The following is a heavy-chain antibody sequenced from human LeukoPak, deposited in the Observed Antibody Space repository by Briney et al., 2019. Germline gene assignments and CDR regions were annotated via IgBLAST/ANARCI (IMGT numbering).Heavy chain of an antibody. CDR2: TPFDGSNK. Sequence: PGGSLRLSCAAAGFSFNNYPMHWVRQAPGKGLEWVAVTPFDGSNKYYADSVKGRFTISRDNAKNSLYLQMNSLRAEDMALYYCAKDIGAADNAFDIWGQGTMVTVSS. J-gene: IGHJ3*02. V-gene: IGHV3-30*18. CDR1: GFSFNNYP. CDR3: AKDIGAADNAFDI. D-gene: IGHD6-13*01.